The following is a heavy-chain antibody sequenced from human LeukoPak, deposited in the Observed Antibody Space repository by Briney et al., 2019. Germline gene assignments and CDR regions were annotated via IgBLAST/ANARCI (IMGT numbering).Heavy chain of an antibody. CDR3: ARVSIAARSPYYYGMDV. V-gene: IGHV1-46*01. D-gene: IGHD6-6*01. CDR1: GYTFTSYY. Sequence: ASVKVSCKASGYTFTSYYMHWVRQAPGQGLEWMGTINPSGGSRSYAQKFQGRVTMTRDTSTSTVYMELSSLRSEDTAVYYCARVSIAARSPYYYGMDVWGQGTTVTVSS. J-gene: IGHJ6*02. CDR2: INPSGGSR.